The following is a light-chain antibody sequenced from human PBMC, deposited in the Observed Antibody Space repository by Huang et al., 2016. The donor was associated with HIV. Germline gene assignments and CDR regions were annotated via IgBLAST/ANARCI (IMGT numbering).Light chain of an antibody. CDR1: ESVGDN. CDR2: GAS. CDR3: QQYNKWPKFT. J-gene: IGKJ3*01. Sequence: EIVMTQSPGTLSVSPGERATLSCRASESVGDNLAWYQQRPGQAPRLLIFGASARAAGIPARFSGSGSGTEFTLSISSLQSEDFAVYYCQQYNKWPKFTLGPGTRVDIK. V-gene: IGKV3-15*01.